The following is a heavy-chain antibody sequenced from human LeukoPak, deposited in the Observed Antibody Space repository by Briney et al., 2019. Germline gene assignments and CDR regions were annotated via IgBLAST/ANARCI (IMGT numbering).Heavy chain of an antibody. V-gene: IGHV3-74*01. CDR3: ARDRRQWLVIDY. D-gene: IGHD6-19*01. J-gene: IGHJ4*02. Sequence: GGFLRLSCAASGFTFSSYWMHWVRQAPGKGLVWVSRINSDGSSTSYADSVKGRFTISRDNAKNTLYLQMNSLRAEDTAVYYCARDRRQWLVIDYWGQGTLVTVSS. CDR1: GFTFSSYW. CDR2: INSDGSST.